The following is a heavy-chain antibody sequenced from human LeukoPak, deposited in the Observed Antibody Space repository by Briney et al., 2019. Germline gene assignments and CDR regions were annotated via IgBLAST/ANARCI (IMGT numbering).Heavy chain of an antibody. Sequence: ASVKVSCKVSGYTLTELSMHWVRQAPGKGLEWMGGFDPEDGETIYAQKFQGRVTITADESTSTAYMELSSLRSEDTAVYYCARDAERWLQGGYYYYGMDVWGQGTTVTVSS. CDR1: GYTLTELS. V-gene: IGHV1-24*01. J-gene: IGHJ6*02. CDR2: FDPEDGET. D-gene: IGHD5-24*01. CDR3: ARDAERWLQGGYYYYGMDV.